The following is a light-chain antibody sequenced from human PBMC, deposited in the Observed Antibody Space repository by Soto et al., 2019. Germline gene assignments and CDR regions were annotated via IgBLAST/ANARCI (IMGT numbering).Light chain of an antibody. Sequence: QSALTQPASVSGSPGQSIAISCTGTSSDVGGYDYVSWYQQHPGKAPKLIIYDVSNRPSGVSNRFSGSKSGNTASLTISGLQAEAEADYYCSSYTGSSTYVFGTGTKLTVL. J-gene: IGLJ1*01. V-gene: IGLV2-14*01. CDR1: SSDVGGYDY. CDR3: SSYTGSSTYV. CDR2: DVS.